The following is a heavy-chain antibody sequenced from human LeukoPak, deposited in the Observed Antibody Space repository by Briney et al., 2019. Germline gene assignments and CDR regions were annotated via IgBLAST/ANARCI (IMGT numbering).Heavy chain of an antibody. CDR3: AKATRYFFDF. V-gene: IGHV3-23*01. CDR1: GFTFSSYS. Sequence: GGSLRLSCAASGFTFSSYSVRWVRQAPGKGLEWVSGISNTGDTTSYADSVRGRFTISRDNSKNTLYLQMNSLRGDDTAVYYCAKATRYFFDFWGQGTLVTVSS. J-gene: IGHJ4*02. CDR2: ISNTGDTT.